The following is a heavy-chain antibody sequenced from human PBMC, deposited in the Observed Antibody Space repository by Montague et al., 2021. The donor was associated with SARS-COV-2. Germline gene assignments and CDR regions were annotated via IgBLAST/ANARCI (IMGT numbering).Heavy chain of an antibody. CDR3: LQGYYFDS. V-gene: IGHV6-1*01. Sequence: CAISGDSVSSNNAAWNWIRQSRSRGLEWLGRTYYRSKWYNDYAVSVKSRITIDADTSKNHFSLQLKSMTPEDTAVYYCLQGYYFDSWGQGTLVTVSS. CDR2: TYYRSKWYN. CDR1: GDSVSSNNAA. D-gene: IGHD5-24*01. J-gene: IGHJ4*02.